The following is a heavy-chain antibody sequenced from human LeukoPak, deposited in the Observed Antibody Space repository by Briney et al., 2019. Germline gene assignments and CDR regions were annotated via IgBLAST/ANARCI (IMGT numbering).Heavy chain of an antibody. V-gene: IGHV1-2*02. CDR2: INPNSGGT. D-gene: IGHD2-15*01. CDR3: ARASDCSGGSCYSDYYYYYMDV. CDR1: GYTFTGYY. J-gene: IGHJ6*03. Sequence: GASVKVSCKASGYTFTGYYMHWVRQAPGQGLEWMGWINPNSGGTNYAQKFQGRVTMTRDTSISTAYMELSRLRSDDTAVYYCARASDCSGGSCYSDYYYYYMDVWGKGTTVTVSS.